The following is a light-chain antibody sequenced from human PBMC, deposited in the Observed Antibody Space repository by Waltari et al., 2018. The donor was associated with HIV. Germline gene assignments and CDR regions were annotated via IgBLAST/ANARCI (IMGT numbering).Light chain of an antibody. CDR3: AAWDDSLKGGA. CDR2: SNN. CDR1: TSTIGGNT. Sequence: QSVLAQPPSASGTPGQRVTISCSGSTSTIGGNTVSWYQQLPGTAPKLLIYSNNRRPSGVPDRFAGSTSGTSASLVISGLQSEDEADYYCAAWDDSLKGGAFGPGTKVTVL. V-gene: IGLV1-44*01. J-gene: IGLJ1*01.